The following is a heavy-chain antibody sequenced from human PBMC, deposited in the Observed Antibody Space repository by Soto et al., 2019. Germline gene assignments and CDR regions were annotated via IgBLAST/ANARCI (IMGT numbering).Heavy chain of an antibody. CDR2: LKSKIDADRT. J-gene: IGHJ4*02. CDR1: GFNVNNAW. CDR3: STSGVWREHFLES. D-gene: IGHD1-26*01. Sequence: EVQLVESGGGLVKPGGSLRLSCAASGFNVNNAWMSWVRQAPGKGLEWVGRLKSKIDADRTDYAAPVEGSFSISRDDSPKRMDRLMNTLRVEDIAVYYCSTSGVWREHFLESWGQVPLVTVAS. V-gene: IGHV3-15*01.